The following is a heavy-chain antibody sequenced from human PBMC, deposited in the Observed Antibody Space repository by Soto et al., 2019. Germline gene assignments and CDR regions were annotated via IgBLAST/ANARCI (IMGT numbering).Heavy chain of an antibody. CDR1: GFTFSSYA. J-gene: IGHJ3*02. CDR2: ISGSGGST. D-gene: IGHD2-2*01. V-gene: IGHV3-23*01. CDR3: AKGSSNVLDAFDI. Sequence: LRLSCAASGFTFSSYAMSWVRQAPGKGLEWVSAISGSGGSTYYADSVKGRFTISRDNSKDTLYLQMNSLRAEDTAVYYCAKGSSNVLDAFDIWGQGTMVTVSS.